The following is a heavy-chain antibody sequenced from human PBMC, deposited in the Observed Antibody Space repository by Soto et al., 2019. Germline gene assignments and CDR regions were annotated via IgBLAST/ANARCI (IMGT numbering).Heavy chain of an antibody. CDR1: EFTFSHYA. Sequence: EVQLLESGGGLVQPGGSLRLSCAASEFTFSHYAMSWVRQAPGKGLEWVSAIGAGGGSTNYADSVKGRFTISRDNSKNTLDLQMNSLRAEDTAIYYCGTTRRGASDAFDIWGQGKMVTVSP. J-gene: IGHJ3*02. CDR3: GTTRRGASDAFDI. V-gene: IGHV3-23*01. D-gene: IGHD3-10*01. CDR2: IGAGGGST.